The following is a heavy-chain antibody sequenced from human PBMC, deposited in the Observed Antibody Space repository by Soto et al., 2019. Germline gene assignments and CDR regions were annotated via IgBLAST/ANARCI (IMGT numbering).Heavy chain of an antibody. CDR1: GYTFTSYD. Sequence: QVQLVQSGAEVKKPGASVKVSCQASGYTFTSYDISWVRQAPGQGLEWMGWISVYNGNTKYVQKFQGRVTMTTDTSTSTAYMELRSLRSDDTAVYYCARYSSGWKNFDYWGQGTLVTVSS. V-gene: IGHV1-18*01. D-gene: IGHD6-19*01. CDR3: ARYSSGWKNFDY. CDR2: ISVYNGNT. J-gene: IGHJ4*02.